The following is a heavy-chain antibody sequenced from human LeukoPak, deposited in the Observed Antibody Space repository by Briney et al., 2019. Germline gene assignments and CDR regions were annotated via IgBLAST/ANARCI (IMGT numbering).Heavy chain of an antibody. J-gene: IGHJ6*04. CDR2: ISSSGSTI. D-gene: IGHD3-10*02. Sequence: PGGSLRLSCAASGFTFGSYEMSWVRQAPGKGLEWVSYISSSGSTIYYADSVKGRFTISRDNAKNSLYLQMNSLRAEGTAVYYCAELGITMIGGVWGKGTTVSISS. CDR3: AELGITMIGGV. CDR1: GFTFGSYE. V-gene: IGHV3-48*03.